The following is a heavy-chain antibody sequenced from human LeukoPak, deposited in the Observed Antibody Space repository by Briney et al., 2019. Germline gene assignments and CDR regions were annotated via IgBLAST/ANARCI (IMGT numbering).Heavy chain of an antibody. J-gene: IGHJ2*01. Sequence: GGSLRLSCAASGFTFTTYAMNWVRQAPGKGLEWVSVISGSGGSTYYADSVKGRFTISRDNSKNTLYLEVNSLRAEDTAVYYCATAFYFDSSGPYWYLDLWGRGTLVTVSS. CDR1: GFTFTTYA. CDR3: ATAFYFDSSGPYWYLDL. D-gene: IGHD3-22*01. CDR2: ISGSGGST. V-gene: IGHV3-23*01.